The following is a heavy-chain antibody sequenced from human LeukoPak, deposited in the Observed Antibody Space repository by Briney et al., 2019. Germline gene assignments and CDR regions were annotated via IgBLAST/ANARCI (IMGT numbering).Heavy chain of an antibody. CDR3: ARMYYYGSGSDYLNWFDP. V-gene: IGHV4-39*07. J-gene: IGHJ5*02. Sequence: SETLSLTCTVSGGSISGSGYYWAWIRQPPGKGLEWIGSIYSSGHTYYNPSLKSRVTISVHTSKNQFSLKLSSVTAADAAIYFCARMYYYGSGSDYLNWFDPWGQGTLVTVSS. CDR2: IYSSGHT. D-gene: IGHD3-10*01. CDR1: GGSISGSGYY.